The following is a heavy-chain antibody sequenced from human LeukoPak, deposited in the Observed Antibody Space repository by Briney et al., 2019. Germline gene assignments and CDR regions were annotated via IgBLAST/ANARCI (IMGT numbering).Heavy chain of an antibody. CDR2: ISSSSSTI. CDR3: ARDARYFDWLLLKSPDYFDY. Sequence: GGSLRLSCAASGFTFSSYSMNWVRQAPGKGLEWVSYISSSSSTIYYADSVKGRFTISRDNAKNSLYLQMNSLRAEDTAVYYCARDARYFDWLLLKSPDYFDYWGQGTLVTVSS. V-gene: IGHV3-48*04. J-gene: IGHJ4*02. D-gene: IGHD3-9*01. CDR1: GFTFSSYS.